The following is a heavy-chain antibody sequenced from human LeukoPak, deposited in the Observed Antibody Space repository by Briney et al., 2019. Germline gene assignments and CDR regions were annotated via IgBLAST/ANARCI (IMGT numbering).Heavy chain of an antibody. CDR2: IKEDGRAK. CDR3: ARDRESNWFPYLDS. V-gene: IGHV3-7*01. D-gene: IGHD6-13*01. J-gene: IGHJ4*02. Sequence: GGSLRLSCAASGFTFTNYLMSRVRQAPGKGLEWVANIKEDGRAKYYVDSVRGRFTISRDNAKNSLYLQMDSLRAEDTAVYYCARDRESNWFPYLDSWGQGTLVTVSS. CDR1: GFTFTNYL.